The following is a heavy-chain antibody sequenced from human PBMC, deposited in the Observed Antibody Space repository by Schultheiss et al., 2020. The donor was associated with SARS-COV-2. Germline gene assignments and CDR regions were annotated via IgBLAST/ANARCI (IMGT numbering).Heavy chain of an antibody. Sequence: GGSLRLSCVASGFTFSDHYMDWVRQAPGKGLEWVSFISSSSKYIYYADSVKGRFTVSRDNAKSSLHLQMNSLRAEDTAVYYCAKIAAAGYYYGMDVWGQGTTVTVSS. CDR3: AKIAAAGYYYGMDV. CDR2: ISSSSKYI. D-gene: IGHD6-13*01. CDR1: GFTFSDHY. V-gene: IGHV3-21*04. J-gene: IGHJ6*02.